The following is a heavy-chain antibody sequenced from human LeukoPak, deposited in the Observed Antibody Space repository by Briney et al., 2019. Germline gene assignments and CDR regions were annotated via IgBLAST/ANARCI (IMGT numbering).Heavy chain of an antibody. V-gene: IGHV4-34*12. CDR2: IFHSGSV. CDR1: GGSFSGYY. CDR3: ARVVASTSIDS. J-gene: IGHJ4*02. D-gene: IGHD2-15*01. Sequence: KSSETLSLTCAVYGGSFSGYYWSWIRQPPGKGPEWIGSIFHSGSVYYNPSLKSRVTISVDPSKNRFSLKLTSVTAADTAVYYCARVVASTSIDSWGQGTLVTVSS.